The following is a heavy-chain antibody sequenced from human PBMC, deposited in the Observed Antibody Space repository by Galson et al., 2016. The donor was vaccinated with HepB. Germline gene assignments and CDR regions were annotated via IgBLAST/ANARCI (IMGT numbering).Heavy chain of an antibody. V-gene: IGHV1-18*04. D-gene: IGHD3-3*01. Sequence: SVKVSCKASGYTFTSYGISWVRQAPGQGLEWMGWISANNGNTNYAQKLQGRVTMSTDTSTSTAYMELRSLRSDDTAVYYCVRDRNTIFGGAMDWFDPWGQGTRVTVSS. CDR3: VRDRNTIFGGAMDWFDP. CDR2: ISANNGNT. CDR1: GYTFTSYG. J-gene: IGHJ5*02.